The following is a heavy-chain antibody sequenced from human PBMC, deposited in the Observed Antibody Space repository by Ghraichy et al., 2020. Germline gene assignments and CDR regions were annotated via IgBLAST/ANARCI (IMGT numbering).Heavy chain of an antibody. J-gene: IGHJ6*02. V-gene: IGHV4-34*01. D-gene: IGHD2-2*01. CDR2: INHSGST. CDR3: ARYCSSTSCPYYYGMDV. Sequence: SETLSLTCAVYGGSFSGYYWSWIRQPPGYGLEWIGEINHSGSTNYNPSLKSRVTISTDTSKNQFSLGLSSVTAADTAVYYCARYCSSTSCPYYYGMDVWGQGTTVTVSS. CDR1: GGSFSGYY.